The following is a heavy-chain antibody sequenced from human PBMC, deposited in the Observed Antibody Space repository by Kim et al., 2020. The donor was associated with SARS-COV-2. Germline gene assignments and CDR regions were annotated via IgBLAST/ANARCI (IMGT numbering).Heavy chain of an antibody. J-gene: IGHJ6*01. CDR1: GDSIISNAHY. V-gene: IGHV4-39*07. CDR3: ARDVKGQHQFYYYSG. D-gene: IGHD6-13*01. Sequence: SETLSLTCSISGDSIISNAHYWGWIRQPPGEGLEWIGSVHYSGSTYYNPSLKSRVSISVDTSKNQFSLKLSSVTAADTAMYYSARDVKGQHQFYYYSG. CDR2: VHYSGST.